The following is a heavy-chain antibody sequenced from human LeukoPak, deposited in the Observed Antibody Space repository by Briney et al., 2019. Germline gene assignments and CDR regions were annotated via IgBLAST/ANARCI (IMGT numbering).Heavy chain of an antibody. CDR2: INPNSGGT. V-gene: IGHV1-2*02. J-gene: IGHJ4*02. Sequence: GASVKVSCKASGYTFTGYYMHWVRQAPGQGLEWMGWINPNSGGTNYAQKFQGRVTMTRDTSISTAYMELSRLRSDDTAVYYCARDMLSYQLQTSDYWGQGTLVTVSS. D-gene: IGHD3-16*02. CDR3: ARDMLSYQLQTSDY. CDR1: GYTFTGYY.